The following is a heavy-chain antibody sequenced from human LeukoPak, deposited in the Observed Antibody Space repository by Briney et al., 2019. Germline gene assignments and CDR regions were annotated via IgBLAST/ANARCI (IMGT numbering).Heavy chain of an antibody. V-gene: IGHV3-23*01. D-gene: IGHD3-22*01. CDR3: ARAPGSIEDV. CDR1: GFTFSDYA. CDR2: LSGSGAGT. J-gene: IGHJ6*04. Sequence: GGSLRLSCAASGFTFSDYALGWVRQAPGRGLEWVATLSGSGAGTYYSDSVQGRFTISRDNSKRTLFLQMNSLRAEDTAFYYCARAPGSIEDVWGKGTTVTVSS.